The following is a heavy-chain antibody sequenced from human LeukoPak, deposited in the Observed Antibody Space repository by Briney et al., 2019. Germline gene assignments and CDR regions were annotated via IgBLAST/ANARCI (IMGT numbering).Heavy chain of an antibody. V-gene: IGHV4-4*07. D-gene: IGHD6-13*01. CDR1: VGAFNSYY. J-gene: IGHJ6*02. CDR2: IYTSGRT. CDR3: ARRAANYYGMDV. Sequence: SETLSLTCTVSVGAFNSYYTRCIRHSAQKRLEWIGHIYTSGRTNYKPSLKSRVTMSVDTSKNQFSLKLSFVTAEDTDVYYCARRAANYYGMDVWGQGTTVTVSS.